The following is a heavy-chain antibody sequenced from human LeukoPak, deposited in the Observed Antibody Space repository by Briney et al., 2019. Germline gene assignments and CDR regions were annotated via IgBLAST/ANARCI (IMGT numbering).Heavy chain of an antibody. D-gene: IGHD3-9*01. CDR3: ASAYYDILGGHFDY. CDR2: IYYSGRT. CDR1: YGSISDISYY. J-gene: IGHJ4*02. Sequence: TSETLSLTCTVSYGSISDISYYWGWIRQPPGKGVEWIGSIYYSGRTYYNSSLKSRVTISVDTSKNQFSLKVTSVTAADTAVYYCASAYYDILGGHFDYWGQGTLVTVSS. V-gene: IGHV4-39*07.